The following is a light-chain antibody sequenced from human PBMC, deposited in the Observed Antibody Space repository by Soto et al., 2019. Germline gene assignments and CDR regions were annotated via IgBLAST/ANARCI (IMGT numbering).Light chain of an antibody. J-gene: IGLJ2*01. V-gene: IGLV2-14*01. CDR2: EVS. Sequence: QSALTQPASVSGSPGQSITISCTGASSDVGGYNYVSWYQLHPGKAPKLMIYEVSNRPSGVSNRFSGSKSGNTASLTISGLQAEDEADYYCSSYTSGSTVIFGGGTQLTVL. CDR3: SSYTSGSTVI. CDR1: SSDVGGYNY.